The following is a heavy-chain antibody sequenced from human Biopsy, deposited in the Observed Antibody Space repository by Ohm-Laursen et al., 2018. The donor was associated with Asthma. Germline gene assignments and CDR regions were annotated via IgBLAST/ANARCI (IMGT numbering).Heavy chain of an antibody. D-gene: IGHD2-15*01. CDR2: VSHTGST. CDR1: GGSIRSHD. CDR3: ARLADCSGGACYSYGWFDP. Sequence: SDTLSLTCSVSGGSIRSHDWTWIRLPPGKGLEYIGDVSHTGSTNYNPSLKSRVTMSLDTSKSQFSLRLTSVTPADTAVYYCARLADCSGGACYSYGWFDPWGQGTRVTVPS. J-gene: IGHJ5*02. V-gene: IGHV4-59*07.